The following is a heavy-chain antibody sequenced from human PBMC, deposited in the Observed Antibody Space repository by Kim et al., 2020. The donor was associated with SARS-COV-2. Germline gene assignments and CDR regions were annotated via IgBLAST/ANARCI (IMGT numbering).Heavy chain of an antibody. CDR2: IKSKTDGGTT. CDR3: TTANYIAVAGWGGAYFDY. V-gene: IGHV3-15*01. J-gene: IGHJ4*02. CDR1: GFTFSNAW. Sequence: GGSLRLSCAASGFTFSNAWMSWVRQAPGKGLEWVGRIKSKTDGGTTDYAAPVKGRFTISRDDSKNTLYLQMNSLKTEDTAVYYCTTANYIAVAGWGGAYFDYWGQGTLVTVSS. D-gene: IGHD6-19*01.